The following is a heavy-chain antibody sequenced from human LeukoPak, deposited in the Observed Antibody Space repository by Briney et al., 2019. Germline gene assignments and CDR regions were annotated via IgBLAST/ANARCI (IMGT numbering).Heavy chain of an antibody. CDR1: GHXFTVYY. CDR2: IHPGTGDT. V-gene: IGHV1-2*02. D-gene: IGHD3-10*01. J-gene: IGHJ5*02. CDR3: ASYASGYNWLKA. Sequence: GASVKVSCRASGHXFTVYYIHWVRQAPGQGLEWMGWIHPGTGDTNYAQRFQGRVTVTRDTSITTAYMELSSLKSDDTAVYYCASYASGYNWLKAWGQGTLVTVSS.